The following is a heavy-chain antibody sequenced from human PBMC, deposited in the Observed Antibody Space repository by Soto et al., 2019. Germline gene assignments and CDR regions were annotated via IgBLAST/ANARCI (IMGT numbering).Heavy chain of an antibody. V-gene: IGHV3-33*01. CDR2: IWYDGSNK. D-gene: IGHD3-3*01. CDR1: GFTFPSYG. Sequence: QMHLVESGGGVFQPGRSLTLSCVASGFTFPSYGIHWVRQAPGKGLGWVAVIWYDGSNKYYGDSVKGRFSISRDNSKNTVYLQMNSLRAEDTAVYYCARDRRFLEWLDYWGQGTLVSVSS. J-gene: IGHJ4*02. CDR3: ARDRRFLEWLDY.